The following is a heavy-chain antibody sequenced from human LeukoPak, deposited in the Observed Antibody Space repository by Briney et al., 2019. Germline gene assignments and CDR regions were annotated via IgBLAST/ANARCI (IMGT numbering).Heavy chain of an antibody. CDR1: GFTFSTYG. V-gene: IGHV3-30*03. CDR3: ARGSGMDV. Sequence: PGGSLRLSCAASGFTFSTYGMHWVRQAPGKGLEWVAVISYDGSNKYYADSVKGRFTIYRDNSKNTLFLQMNSLRAEDTAVYYCARGSGMDVWGQGTTVTVSS. J-gene: IGHJ6*02. CDR2: ISYDGSNK.